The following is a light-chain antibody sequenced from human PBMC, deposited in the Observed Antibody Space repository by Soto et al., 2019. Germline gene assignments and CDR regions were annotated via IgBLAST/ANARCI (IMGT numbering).Light chain of an antibody. CDR1: SSDVGGYNY. CDR2: EVS. V-gene: IGLV2-14*01. CDR3: SSYTSSSTLV. J-gene: IGLJ2*01. Sequence: QSVLTQPASVSGSPGQSITISCTGTSSDVGGYNYVSWYQQHPGKAPKLMIYEVSNRPSGVSNRFSGSKSGNTASLTISGLQAEDEDDYYCSSYTSSSTLVFGGGTKLTVL.